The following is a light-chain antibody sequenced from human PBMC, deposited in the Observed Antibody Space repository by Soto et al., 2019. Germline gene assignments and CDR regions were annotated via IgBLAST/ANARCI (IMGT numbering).Light chain of an antibody. V-gene: IGLV1-40*01. Sequence: QSVLTQPPSVSAAPGQRVTISCTGSSSNIGAGYDVHWYQQLPGTAPKLLIYGNSNRPSGVPDRFSGSKSGTSASLAITGLQAEDEADYYCQSYDSSLGMVFGGGTKLTVL. CDR1: SSNIGAGYD. CDR3: QSYDSSLGMV. J-gene: IGLJ3*02. CDR2: GNS.